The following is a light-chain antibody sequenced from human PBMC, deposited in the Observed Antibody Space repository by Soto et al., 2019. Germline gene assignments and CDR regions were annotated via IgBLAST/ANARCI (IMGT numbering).Light chain of an antibody. V-gene: IGKV3D-7*01. CDR3: QQYYSYPLT. CDR1: QSVSSSY. CDR2: SAS. J-gene: IGKJ4*01. Sequence: EMVLTQSPGTRSLAPGERATLSFRSSQSVSSSYLAWYQQRPGQAPRLLIYSASTRGTGIPARFSGSGSGTAFTLTISCLPSEDFAPYYCQQYYSYPLTLGGGTKVDIK.